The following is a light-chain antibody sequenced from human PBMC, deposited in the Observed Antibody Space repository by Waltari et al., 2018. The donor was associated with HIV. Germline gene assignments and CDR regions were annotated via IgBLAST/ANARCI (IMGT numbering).Light chain of an antibody. CDR3: CSYAGSGLV. CDR1: SSDVGAYTL. V-gene: IGLV2-23*02. J-gene: IGLJ3*02. Sequence: QSALTQSASVSGSPGQSITISCTGTSSDVGAYTLVSWYQQHPGEVPKLLIYEVTKRPSGGSTRVSGSKSGNTASRTISGLQAEDEADYYCCSYAGSGLVFGGGTKLTVL. CDR2: EVT.